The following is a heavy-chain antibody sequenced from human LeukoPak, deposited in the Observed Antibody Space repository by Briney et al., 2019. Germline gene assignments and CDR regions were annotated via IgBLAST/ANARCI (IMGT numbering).Heavy chain of an antibody. Sequence: SVKVSCKASGGTFSSYTISWLRQAPGQGLEWMGRIIPILGIANYAQKFQGRVTITADKSTSTAYMELSSLRSEDTAVYYCARGSVFGVVIITHWGQRTLVTVSS. D-gene: IGHD3-3*01. CDR1: GGTFSSYT. J-gene: IGHJ4*02. V-gene: IGHV1-69*02. CDR3: ARGSVFGVVIITH. CDR2: IIPILGIA.